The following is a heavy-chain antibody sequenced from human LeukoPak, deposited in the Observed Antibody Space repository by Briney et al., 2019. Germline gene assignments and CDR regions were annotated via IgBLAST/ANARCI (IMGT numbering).Heavy chain of an antibody. CDR1: GGSFSGYY. V-gene: IGHV4-34*01. Sequence: SETLSLTCAVYGGSFSGYYWSWIRQPPGKGLEWIGEINHSGSTNYNPSLKSRVTISVDTSKNQFSLKLSSVTAADTAVYYCARGSLYYYDSSGYLDYWGQGTWSPSPQ. J-gene: IGHJ4*02. D-gene: IGHD3-22*01. CDR2: INHSGST. CDR3: ARGSLYYYDSSGYLDY.